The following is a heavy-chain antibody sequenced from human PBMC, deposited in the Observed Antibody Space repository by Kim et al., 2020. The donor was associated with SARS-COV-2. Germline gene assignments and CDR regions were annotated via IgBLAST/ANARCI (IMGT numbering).Heavy chain of an antibody. CDR2: ISYDGSNK. CDR3: AKVLGVVPAAPYYYYGMDV. Sequence: GGSLRLSCAASEFTFSSYGMHWVRQAPGKGLEWVAVISYDGSNKYYADSVKGRFTISRDNSKNTLYLQMNSLRAEDTAVYYCAKVLGVVPAAPYYYYGMDVWGQGTTVTVSS. D-gene: IGHD2-2*01. CDR1: EFTFSSYG. J-gene: IGHJ6*02. V-gene: IGHV3-30*18.